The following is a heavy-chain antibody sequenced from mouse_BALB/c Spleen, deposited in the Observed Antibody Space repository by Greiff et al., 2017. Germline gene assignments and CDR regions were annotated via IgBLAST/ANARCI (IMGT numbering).Heavy chain of an antibody. CDR2: IRLKSNNYAT. J-gene: IGHJ3*01. Sequence: EVKVEESGGGLVQPGGSMKLSCVASGFTFSNYWMNWVRQSPGKGLEWVAEIRLKSNNYATHYAESVKGRFTISRDDSKSSVYLQMNNLRAEDTGVYYCTRGADDQAWFAYWGQGTLVTVSA. V-gene: IGHV6-6*02. D-gene: IGHD2-12*01. CDR1: GFTFSNYW. CDR3: TRGADDQAWFAY.